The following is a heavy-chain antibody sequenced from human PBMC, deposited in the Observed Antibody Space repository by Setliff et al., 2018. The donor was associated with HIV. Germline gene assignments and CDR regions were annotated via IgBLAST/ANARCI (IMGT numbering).Heavy chain of an antibody. CDR1: GGSISTSRYY. V-gene: IGHV4-39*01. CDR3: ASLDGSESPYIYYYYMDV. CDR2: INYRGNT. D-gene: IGHD3-10*01. J-gene: IGHJ6*03. Sequence: LSEPLSLTCTVSGGSISTSRYYWGWVRQPPGKGLEWIGSINYRGNTYYNPSLKSRAAISVDTSKNQISLKLSSVTAADTAVYYCASLDGSESPYIYYYYMDVWGKGTAVTVSS.